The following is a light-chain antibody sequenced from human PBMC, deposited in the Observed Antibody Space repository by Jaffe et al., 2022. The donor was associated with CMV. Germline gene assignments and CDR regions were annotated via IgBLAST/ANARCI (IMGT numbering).Light chain of an antibody. V-gene: IGLV2-18*02. J-gene: IGLJ2*01. CDR1: SSDVGSYNR. Sequence: QSALTQPPSVSGSPGQSVIISCTGTSSDVGSYNRVSWYQQPPGTAPKLIIYEVTNRPSGVPDRFSGSKSGNTASLSITGLQAEDEADYYCSSKLSSDTWVFGGGTKLTVL. CDR2: EVT. CDR3: SSKLSSDTWV.